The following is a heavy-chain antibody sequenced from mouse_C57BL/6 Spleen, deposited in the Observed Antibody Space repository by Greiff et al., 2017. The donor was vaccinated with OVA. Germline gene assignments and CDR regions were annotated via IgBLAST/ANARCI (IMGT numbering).Heavy chain of an antibody. J-gene: IGHJ4*01. CDR3: ARNAYYSNYVDAMDY. CDR1: GFTFSDYG. Sequence: EVKLMESGGGLVKPGGSLKLSCAASGFTFSDYGMHWVRQAPEKGLEWVAYISSGSSTIYYADKVKGRFTISRDNAKNTLFLQMTSLRSEDTAMYYCARNAYYSNYVDAMDYWGQGTSVTVSS. V-gene: IGHV5-17*01. CDR2: ISSGSSTI. D-gene: IGHD2-5*01.